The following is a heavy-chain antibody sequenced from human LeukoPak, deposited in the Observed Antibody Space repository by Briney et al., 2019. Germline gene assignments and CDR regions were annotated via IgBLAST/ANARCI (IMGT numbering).Heavy chain of an antibody. CDR2: MYYSGST. CDR3: ARQVTSIRRTPFDY. Sequence: SETLSLTCTASGGSINSTNHYWGWIRQPPGKGLEWIGTMYYSGSTYYNPSLKSRVTISVDTSKNQFSPKLSSVTAADTAIYYCARQVTSIRRTPFDYWGQGTLVTVSS. J-gene: IGHJ4*02. CDR1: GGSINSTNHY. V-gene: IGHV4-39*01. D-gene: IGHD2-2*01.